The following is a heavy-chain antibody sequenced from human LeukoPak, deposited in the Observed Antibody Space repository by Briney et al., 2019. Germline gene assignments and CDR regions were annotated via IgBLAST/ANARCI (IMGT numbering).Heavy chain of an antibody. CDR3: ARVKDNWNYGYYYYYMDV. CDR2: IYSGGST. CDR1: GFTVSSNY. J-gene: IGHJ6*03. Sequence: PGGSLRLSCAASGFTVSSNYMRWVRQAPGKGLEWVSVIYSGGSTYYADSVKGRFTISRDNSKNTLYLQMNSLRAEDTAVYYCARVKDNWNYGYYYYYMDVWGKGTTVTVSS. D-gene: IGHD1-7*01. V-gene: IGHV3-53*01.